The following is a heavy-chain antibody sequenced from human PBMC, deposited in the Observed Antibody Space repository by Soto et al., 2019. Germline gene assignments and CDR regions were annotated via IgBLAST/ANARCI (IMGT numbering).Heavy chain of an antibody. J-gene: IGHJ2*01. V-gene: IGHV1-69*06. Sequence: QVQLVQSGAEVKKPGSSVKVSCKASGGTFRSYAISWVRQAPGQGLEWMGEIIPIFGTTNYAQKFQGRVTITAHTSTCTPYMELSRLRSEEPAVYSCARDNQIGSQGWSFDLWARGPLVSFS. CDR3: ARDNQIGSQGWSFDL. CDR2: IIPIFGTT. CDR1: GGTFRSYA. D-gene: IGHD1-26*01.